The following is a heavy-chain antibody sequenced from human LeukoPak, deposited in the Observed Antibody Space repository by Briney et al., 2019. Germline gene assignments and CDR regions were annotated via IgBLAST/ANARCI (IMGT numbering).Heavy chain of an antibody. V-gene: IGHV1-18*01. D-gene: IGHD3-10*02. CDR2: ISASNGNT. J-gene: IGHJ4*02. CDR3: ARVVGGKLLCTN. CDR1: GYSFTSYG. Sequence: ASVKVSCKTSGYSFTSYGINWVRQAPGQGLEWMGWISASNGNTKYAQKLQGRVTMTTDTSTSTAYMELRSLRSDDTAVYYCARVVGGKLLCTNWGQGTLVTVSS.